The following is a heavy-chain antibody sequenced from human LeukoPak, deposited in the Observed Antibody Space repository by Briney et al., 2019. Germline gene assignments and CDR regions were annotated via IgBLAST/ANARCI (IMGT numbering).Heavy chain of an antibody. CDR2: FDPEDGET. Sequence: ASVKVSCKVSGYSLTELPMHWVRQAPGKGLEWMGGFDPEDGETIYAQTFQGRVTMTRDMSTSTVYMELSSLRSEDTAVYYCARDGTGYDNSYYYYYMDVWGKGTTVTVSS. J-gene: IGHJ6*03. V-gene: IGHV1-24*01. D-gene: IGHD2-15*01. CDR3: ARDGTGYDNSYYYYYMDV. CDR1: GYSLTELP.